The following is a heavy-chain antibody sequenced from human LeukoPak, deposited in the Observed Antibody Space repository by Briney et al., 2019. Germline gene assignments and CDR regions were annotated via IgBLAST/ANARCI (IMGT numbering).Heavy chain of an antibody. CDR2: IYTSGNT. CDR1: GGSISGYY. J-gene: IGHJ6*02. D-gene: IGHD2/OR15-2a*01. V-gene: IGHV4-4*09. CDR3: ARNALIDTSDYGMDV. Sequence: PSETLSLTCTVSGGSISGYYWSWIRQPPGKGLEWIGYIYTSGNTNFNPSLKSRVTISVDTSKNQFSLKLSSVTAADTAIYYCARNALIDTSDYGMDVWGQGTTVTVSS.